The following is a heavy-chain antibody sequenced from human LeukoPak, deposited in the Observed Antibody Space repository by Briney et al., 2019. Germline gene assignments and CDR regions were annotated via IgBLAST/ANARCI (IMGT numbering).Heavy chain of an antibody. J-gene: IGHJ3*02. CDR2: ISCDGSNK. CDR1: GFTFSSYG. CDR3: ARDCTGGTCYDAFDI. V-gene: IGHV3-30*03. Sequence: TGGSLRLSCAASGFTFSSYGMHWVRQAPGKGLEWVTLISCDGSNKYYADSVKGRFTISRDNSKNTLYLQMNSLRAGDTAVYYCARDCTGGTCYDAFDIWGQGTMVTVSS. D-gene: IGHD2-15*01.